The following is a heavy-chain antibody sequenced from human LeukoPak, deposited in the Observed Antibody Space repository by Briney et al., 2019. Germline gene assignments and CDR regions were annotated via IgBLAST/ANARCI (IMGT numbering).Heavy chain of an antibody. CDR3: ARVYCSGGRETFDY. CDR2: ISAYNGNT. D-gene: IGHD3-10*02. V-gene: IGHV1-18*01. J-gene: IGHJ4*02. Sequence: ASVKVSCKASGYTFTSYGISWVRQAPGQGLEWMGWISAYNGNTNYAQKLQGRVTMTTNTSTSTAYMELRSLRSDDTAVYYCARVYCSGGRETFDYWGQGTLVTVSS. CDR1: GYTFTSYG.